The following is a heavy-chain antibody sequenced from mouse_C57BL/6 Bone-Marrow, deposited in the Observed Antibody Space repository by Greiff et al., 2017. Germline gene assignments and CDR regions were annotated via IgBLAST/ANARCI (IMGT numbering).Heavy chain of an antibody. V-gene: IGHV1-55*01. Sequence: QVQLQQPGAELVKPGASVKMSCKASGYTFTSYWITWVKQRPGQGLEWIGDIYPGSGSTNYNEKFKSKATLTVDTASSTSYMQLSSLTSEDSAVYYCARPTTVVDYGGQGTTLTVSS. J-gene: IGHJ2*01. CDR3: ARPTTVVDY. CDR2: IYPGSGST. D-gene: IGHD1-1*01. CDR1: GYTFTSYW.